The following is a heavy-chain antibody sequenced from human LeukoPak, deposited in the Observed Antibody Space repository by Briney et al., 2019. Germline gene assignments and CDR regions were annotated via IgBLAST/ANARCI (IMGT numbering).Heavy chain of an antibody. CDR1: GFTFSSYG. CDR3: AKDGAYCSGGSCYHYYYYYGMDV. Sequence: GGSLRLSCAAPGFTFSSYGMHWVRQAPGKGLEWVAVISYDGSNKYYADSVKGRFTISRDNSKNTLYLQMNSLRAEDTAVYYCAKDGAYCSGGSCYHYYYYYGMDVWGQGTTVTVSS. D-gene: IGHD2-15*01. J-gene: IGHJ6*02. CDR2: ISYDGSNK. V-gene: IGHV3-30*18.